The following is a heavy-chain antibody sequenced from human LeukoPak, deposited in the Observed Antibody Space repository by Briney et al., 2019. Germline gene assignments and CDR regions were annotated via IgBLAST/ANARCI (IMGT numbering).Heavy chain of an antibody. CDR2: ISGSGGST. V-gene: IGHV3-23*01. D-gene: IGHD3-22*01. Sequence: QPGGSLRLSCAASGFTSSSYAMSWVRQAPGKGLEWVSAISGSGGSTYYADSVKGRFTISRDNSKNTLYLQMNSLRAEDTAVYYCAKSLNYHDSSGYYGALDYWGQGTLVTVSS. CDR3: AKSLNYHDSSGYYGALDY. CDR1: GFTSSSYA. J-gene: IGHJ4*02.